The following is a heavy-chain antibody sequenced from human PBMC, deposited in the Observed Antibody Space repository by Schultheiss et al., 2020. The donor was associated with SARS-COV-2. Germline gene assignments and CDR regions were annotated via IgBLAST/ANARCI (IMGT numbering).Heavy chain of an antibody. CDR1: GYTFTSYG. J-gene: IGHJ6*04. CDR2: ISAYNGNT. V-gene: IGHV1-18*01. Sequence: ASVKVSCKASGYTFTSYGISWVRQAPGQGLEWMGWISAYNGNTNYAQKLQGRLTMTRDTSMNTAYMELRSLRSDDTATYYCGRDRPGLPTEHFYCMDVWGEGTTVTVSS. D-gene: IGHD2-21*02. CDR3: GRDRPGLPTEHFYCMDV.